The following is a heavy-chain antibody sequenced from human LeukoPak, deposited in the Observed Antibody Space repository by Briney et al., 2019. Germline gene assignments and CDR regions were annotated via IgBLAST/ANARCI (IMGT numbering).Heavy chain of an antibody. V-gene: IGHV1-24*01. CDR1: GYTLTELS. CDR2: FDPEDGET. CDR3: ATGWNDGYYYYGMDV. Sequence: ASVKVSCKVSGYTLTELSMHWVRQAPGKGLEWMGGFDPEDGETIYAQKFRGRVTMTEDTSTDTAYMELSSLRSEDTAVYYCATGWNDGYYYYGMDVWGKGTTVTVSS. D-gene: IGHD1-1*01. J-gene: IGHJ6*04.